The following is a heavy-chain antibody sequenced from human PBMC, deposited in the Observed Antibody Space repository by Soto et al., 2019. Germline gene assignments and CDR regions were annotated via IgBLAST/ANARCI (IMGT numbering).Heavy chain of an antibody. Sequence: ASVKVSCKASGGTFSSYAISWVRQAPGQGLEWMGGIIPIFGTANYAQKFQGRVTITADESTSTAYMELSSLRSEDTAVYYCARDCSSGSCYQWAKGNYYYYGMDVWGQGTTVTVSS. CDR2: IIPIFGTA. CDR3: ARDCSSGSCYQWAKGNYYYYGMDV. J-gene: IGHJ6*02. V-gene: IGHV1-69*13. CDR1: GGTFSSYA. D-gene: IGHD2-15*01.